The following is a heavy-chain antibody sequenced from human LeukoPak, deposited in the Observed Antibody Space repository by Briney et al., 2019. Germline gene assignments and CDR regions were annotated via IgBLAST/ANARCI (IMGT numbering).Heavy chain of an antibody. D-gene: IGHD3-10*01. CDR3: AKFQGHYGDSEYYFDS. CDR1: GFDFSSNW. J-gene: IGHJ4*02. CDR2: IKGDGIST. V-gene: IGHV3-74*01. Sequence: PGGSLRLSCAASGFDFSSNWMHWVRHAPGQGLVWVSRIKGDGISTNYADSVKGRFTISRDNAKNSLYLQMNSLRAEDTAVYFCAKFQGHYGDSEYYFDSWGQGALVTVSS.